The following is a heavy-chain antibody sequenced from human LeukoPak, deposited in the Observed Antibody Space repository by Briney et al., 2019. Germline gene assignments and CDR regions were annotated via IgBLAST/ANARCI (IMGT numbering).Heavy chain of an antibody. CDR2: INPTGGST. CDR1: GYTFTSYY. J-gene: IGHJ4*02. CDR3: ARDHYHKIHSVMVTAPDF. V-gene: IGHV1-46*01. Sequence: ASVTVSCKASGYTFTSYYMHWLRQAPGEGLEWMGIINPTGGSTSYAQKFQGRVTMTRDTSTSTVYMELSSLRSEDTAVYYCARDHYHKIHSVMVTAPDFWGQGTLVIVSS. D-gene: IGHD2-21*02.